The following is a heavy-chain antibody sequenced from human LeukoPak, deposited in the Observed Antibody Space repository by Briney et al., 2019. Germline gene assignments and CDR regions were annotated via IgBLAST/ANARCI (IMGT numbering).Heavy chain of an antibody. J-gene: IGHJ4*02. Sequence: GGSLRLSCVASGFTFGDYAMHWVRQAPGKGLEWVSGITGKSDSTGFADSVKGRFTIFRDNAKNSLYLQMNSLRAEDTALYYCAKTRDSSGYPYYFDDWGQGTLVTVSS. CDR2: ITGKSDST. D-gene: IGHD3-22*01. V-gene: IGHV3-9*01. CDR1: GFTFGDYA. CDR3: AKTRDSSGYPYYFDD.